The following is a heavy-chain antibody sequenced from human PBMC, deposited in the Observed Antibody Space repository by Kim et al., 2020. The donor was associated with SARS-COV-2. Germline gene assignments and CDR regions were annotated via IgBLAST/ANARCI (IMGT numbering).Heavy chain of an antibody. V-gene: IGHV4-39*01. Sequence: SETLSLTCSVSGASINSNDYWWDWIRQPPGKGLEWIGNIFHTGGTSSTPSLKSRLTMPVDTSKNQFSLNLKSVTAADTAVYYCAGHARRAVSGTSAFHNWGQEKMVTVSS. J-gene: IGHJ3*02. D-gene: IGHD1-26*01. CDR2: IFHTGGT. CDR1: GASINSNDYW. CDR3: AGHARRAVSGTSAFHN.